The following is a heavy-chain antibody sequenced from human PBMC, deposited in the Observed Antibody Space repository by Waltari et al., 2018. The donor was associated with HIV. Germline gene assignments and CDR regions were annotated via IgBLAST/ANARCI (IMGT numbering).Heavy chain of an antibody. Sequence: EVQLVESGGGLIQPGGSLRLSCAVSGFTVRSTYLTWVRQAPGKGLEWVSVIYSGGSTYYADSVKGRFTVSRDNSKNTLYLQMNNLRAEDTAVYYCARELFPYGSGTQWGYWGQGTLVTVSS. D-gene: IGHD3-10*01. CDR3: ARELFPYGSGTQWGY. CDR1: GFTVRSTY. J-gene: IGHJ4*02. V-gene: IGHV3-53*01. CDR2: IYSGGST.